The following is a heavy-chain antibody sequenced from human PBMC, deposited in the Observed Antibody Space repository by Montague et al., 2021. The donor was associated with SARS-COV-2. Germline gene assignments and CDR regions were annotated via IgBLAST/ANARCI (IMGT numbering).Heavy chain of an antibody. CDR2: IYYSGST. Sequence: TLSLTCTVSGGSISSGGYYWSWIRQHPGKGLEWIGYIYYSGSTYYNPSLKSRVTISVDTSKNQFSLKLSSVTAADTAVYYCARDTVISGAFDIWGQGTMVTVSS. V-gene: IGHV4-31*03. CDR3: ARDTVISGAFDI. D-gene: IGHD4-17*01. J-gene: IGHJ3*02. CDR1: GGSISSGGYY.